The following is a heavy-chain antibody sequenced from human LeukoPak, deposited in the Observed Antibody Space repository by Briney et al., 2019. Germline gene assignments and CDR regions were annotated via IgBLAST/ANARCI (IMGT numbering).Heavy chain of an antibody. V-gene: IGHV3-23*03. J-gene: IGHJ4*02. CDR3: TRSLDY. Sequence: GGSPRLSCAASGFTFSSYAMSWVRQAPGKGLEWVSVIYSGGSTYYADSVKGRFTISRDNAKNALFLQMNSLRAEDTAVYYCTRSLDYWGQGTLVTVSS. CDR2: IYSGGST. CDR1: GFTFSSYA.